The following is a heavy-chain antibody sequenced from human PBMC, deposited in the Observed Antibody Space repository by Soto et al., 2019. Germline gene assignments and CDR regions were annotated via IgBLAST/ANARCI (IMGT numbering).Heavy chain of an antibody. V-gene: IGHV4-39*01. CDR3: ARRGHQDLHQKWSWFDP. CDR1: GGSISSSSYY. Sequence: PSETLSLTCTVSGGSISSSSYYWGWIRQPPGKGLEWIGSIYYSGSTYYNPSLKSRVTISVDTSKNQFSLKLSSVTAADTAVYYCARRGHQDLHQKWSWFDPWGQGTLVTVSS. CDR2: IYYSGST. J-gene: IGHJ5*02. D-gene: IGHD1-26*01.